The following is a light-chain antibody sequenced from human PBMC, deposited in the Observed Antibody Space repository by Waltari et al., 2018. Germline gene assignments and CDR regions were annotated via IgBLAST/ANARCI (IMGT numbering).Light chain of an antibody. Sequence: QSALTQPASVSGSPGQSITIPCTGTSSDVGSYKYVSWYQQSAGKVPKLMFYEVSNRASGVSNRFSGSKSGNTASLTISGLQAEDEADYYCSSFTNSGTIVFGGGTKLTVL. CDR1: SSDVGSYKY. CDR2: EVS. V-gene: IGLV2-14*01. CDR3: SSFTNSGTIV. J-gene: IGLJ3*02.